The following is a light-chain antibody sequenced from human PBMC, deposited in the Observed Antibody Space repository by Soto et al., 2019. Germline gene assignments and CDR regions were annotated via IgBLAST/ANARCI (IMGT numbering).Light chain of an antibody. CDR1: QSISSY. CDR2: AAS. Sequence: DIQMTPSPSSLSASVRDRVIITCRASQSISSYLNWYQQKPGKPPKLLIYAASSLQSGVPSRFSGSGSGTDFTLTINSLQPEDFASYYCQQSHTTPPTFGQGTKVDIK. V-gene: IGKV1-39*01. J-gene: IGKJ1*01. CDR3: QQSHTTPPT.